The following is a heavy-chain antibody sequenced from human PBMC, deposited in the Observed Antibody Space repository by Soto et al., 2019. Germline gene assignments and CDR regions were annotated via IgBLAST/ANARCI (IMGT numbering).Heavy chain of an antibody. CDR1: GGTFSSYA. J-gene: IGHJ6*02. Sequence: QVQLVQSGAKVKKPGSSVKVSCKASGGTFSSYAISWVRQAPGQGLEWMGGIIPIFGTANYAQKFQGRVTITADESTSTAYMELSSLRSEDTAVYYCARKGYSSSSYYYYGMDVWGQGTTVTVSS. V-gene: IGHV1-69*01. CDR2: IIPIFGTA. D-gene: IGHD6-6*01. CDR3: ARKGYSSSSYYYYGMDV.